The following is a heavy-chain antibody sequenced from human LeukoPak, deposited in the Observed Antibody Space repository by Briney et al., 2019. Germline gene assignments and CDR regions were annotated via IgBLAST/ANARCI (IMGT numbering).Heavy chain of an antibody. CDR2: IIPIFGTA. J-gene: IGHJ4*02. Sequence: SVKVSCKASGGTFSSYAISWVRQAPGQGLEWMEGIIPIFGTANYAQKFQGRVTITADESTSTAYMELSSLRSEDTAVYYCARARELGYCSGGSCYSRYYFDYWGQGTLVTVSS. V-gene: IGHV1-69*01. D-gene: IGHD2-15*01. CDR1: GGTFSSYA. CDR3: ARARELGYCSGGSCYSRYYFDY.